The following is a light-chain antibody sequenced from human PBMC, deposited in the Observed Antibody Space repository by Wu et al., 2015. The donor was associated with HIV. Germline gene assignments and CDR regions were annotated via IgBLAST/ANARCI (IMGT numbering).Light chain of an antibody. CDR1: QGISNS. J-gene: IGKJ4*01. V-gene: IGKV1-NL1*01. CDR3: QQYYSTPRLT. Sequence: DIQMTQSPSSLSASVGDRVTITCRASQGISNSLAWYQQKPGKAPKLLLYAASRLESGVPSRFSGSGSGTDYTLTISSLQPEDFATYYCQQYYSTPRLTFGGGPRWRSN. CDR2: AAS.